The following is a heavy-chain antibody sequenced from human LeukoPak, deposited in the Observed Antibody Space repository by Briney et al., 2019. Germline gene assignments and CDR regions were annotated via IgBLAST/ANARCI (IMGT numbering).Heavy chain of an antibody. Sequence: SETLSLTCTVSGGSISSSSYYWGWIRQPPGKGLEWIGSIYYSGSTYYNPSLKSRVTISVDTSKNQFSLKLSSATAADTAVYYCARPGETGDALDIWGQGTMVTVYS. CDR3: ARPGETGDALDI. CDR2: IYYSGST. D-gene: IGHD3-16*01. J-gene: IGHJ3*02. V-gene: IGHV4-39*07. CDR1: GGSISSSSYY.